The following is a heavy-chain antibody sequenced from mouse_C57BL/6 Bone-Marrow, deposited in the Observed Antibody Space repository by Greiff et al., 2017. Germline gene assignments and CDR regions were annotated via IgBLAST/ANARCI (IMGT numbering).Heavy chain of an antibody. CDR2: ISNGGGST. CDR3: ARQYGNPSYWYFDV. V-gene: IGHV5-12*01. CDR1: GFTFSDYY. J-gene: IGHJ1*03. D-gene: IGHD2-1*01. Sequence: EVKLQESGGGLVQPGGSLKLSCAASGFTFSDYYMYWVRQTPEKRLEWVAYISNGGGSTYYPDTVKGRFTISRDNAKNTLYLQMSRLKSEDTAMYYCARQYGNPSYWYFDVWGTGTTVTVSS.